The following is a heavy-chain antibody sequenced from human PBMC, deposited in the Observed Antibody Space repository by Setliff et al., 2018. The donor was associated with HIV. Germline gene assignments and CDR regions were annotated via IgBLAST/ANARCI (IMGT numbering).Heavy chain of an antibody. CDR1: GFTFSNAW. J-gene: IGHJ4*02. V-gene: IGHV3-15*07. CDR2: IKSKTDGGTS. Sequence: GGSLRLSCAASGFTFSNAWMNWVRQAPGKGLEWVGRIKSKTDGGTSDYAAPVKGRFTISRDDSKNMLYLQMNSLKIEDTAVYYCVRGLGSEFDYWGQGTLVTVSS. CDR3: VRGLGSEFDY. D-gene: IGHD2-15*01.